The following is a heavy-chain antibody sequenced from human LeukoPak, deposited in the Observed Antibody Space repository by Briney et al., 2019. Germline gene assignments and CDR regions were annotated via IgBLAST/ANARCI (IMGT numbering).Heavy chain of an antibody. Sequence: GGSLRLSCAASNFTVSSTYMTWVRRTPGKGLDWVSLIYAAGNIYYADSVKGRFRMSRDISTNTLFLDINSLRVEDTAVYYCAAGVSDKHAFDIWGHGTEVIVSS. CDR1: NFTVSSTY. CDR3: AAGVSDKHAFDI. V-gene: IGHV3-53*01. CDR2: IYAAGNI. J-gene: IGHJ3*02.